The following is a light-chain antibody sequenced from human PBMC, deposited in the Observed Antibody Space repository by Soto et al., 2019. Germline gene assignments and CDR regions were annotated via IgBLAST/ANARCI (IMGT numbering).Light chain of an antibody. Sequence: QSALTQPPSASGSPGQSVTISCTGTSSDVGGYNFVSWYRQHPGKAPKLMIYEVTKRPSGVPYRFSGSKSGNTASLTVSGLQGDEEADYYCTSYAGINIPVVFGGGTQLTVL. V-gene: IGLV2-8*01. CDR1: SSDVGGYNF. CDR2: EVT. J-gene: IGLJ7*01. CDR3: TSYAGINIPVV.